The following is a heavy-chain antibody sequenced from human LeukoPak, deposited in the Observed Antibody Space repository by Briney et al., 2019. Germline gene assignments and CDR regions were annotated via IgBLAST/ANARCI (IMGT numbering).Heavy chain of an antibody. CDR1: GYSFTSNW. V-gene: IGHV5-51*01. D-gene: IGHD6-6*01. CDR3: ARSYSTSSGGGFDY. CDR2: IYPGDSDT. Sequence: GESLQISCKGSGYSFTSNWIGWVRQMPGKGLEWMGIIYPGDSDTRYSPSFEGQVTISADKSINTAYLQWSSLKASDTAIYYCARSYSTSSGGGFDYWGQGTLVTVSS. J-gene: IGHJ4*02.